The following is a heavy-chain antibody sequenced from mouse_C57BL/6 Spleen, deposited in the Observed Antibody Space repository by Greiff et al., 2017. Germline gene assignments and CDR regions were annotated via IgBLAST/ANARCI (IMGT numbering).Heavy chain of an antibody. Sequence: VQLQQPGAELVRPGSSVKLSCKASGYTFTSYWMDWVKQRPGQGLEWIGNIYPSDSETHYNQKFKDKATLTVDKSSSTAYMQLSSLTSEDSAVYYCAVYYADDGGFAYWGQGALVTVSA. CDR3: AVYYADDGGFAY. V-gene: IGHV1-61*01. CDR1: GYTFTSYW. CDR2: IYPSDSET. J-gene: IGHJ3*01. D-gene: IGHD2-2*01.